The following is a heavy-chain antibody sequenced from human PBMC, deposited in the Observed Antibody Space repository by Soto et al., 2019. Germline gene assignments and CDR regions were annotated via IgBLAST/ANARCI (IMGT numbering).Heavy chain of an antibody. D-gene: IGHD3-16*01. CDR1: GGPFRSYT. Sequence: QAQLVQSGVEGKKPGSPGKFSCKVSGGPFRSYTISGWRQAPGQGLEGRGRIIPILGIANNAQKFQGRVTITADKSTSTAYLELSSLRSEDTDVYYCARDFNDYIWEEGDAFDIWGQGTMVTVSS. J-gene: IGHJ3*02. CDR3: ARDFNDYIWEEGDAFDI. V-gene: IGHV1-69*08. CDR2: IIPILGIA.